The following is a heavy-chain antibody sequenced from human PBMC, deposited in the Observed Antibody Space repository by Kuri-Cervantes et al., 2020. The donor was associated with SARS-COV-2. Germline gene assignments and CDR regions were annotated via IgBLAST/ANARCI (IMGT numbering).Heavy chain of an antibody. CDR1: GFQFDDYT. Sequence: GGSLRLSCAASGFQFDDYTMPWVRQPPGKGLEWVSLISLDGATTYYADSVKGRFTISRDNSRNSLYLQMNVLRSEDTALYYCVKGQTGTTLSLDNWGQGTLVTVSS. V-gene: IGHV3-43*01. CDR2: ISLDGATT. J-gene: IGHJ4*02. CDR3: VKGQTGTTLSLDN. D-gene: IGHD1-1*01.